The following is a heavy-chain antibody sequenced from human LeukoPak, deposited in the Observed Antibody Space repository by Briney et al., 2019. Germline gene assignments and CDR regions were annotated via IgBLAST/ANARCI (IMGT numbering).Heavy chain of an antibody. CDR2: IYYSGST. Sequence: PSETLSLTCTVSGGSVSSGNYYWSWIRQPPGKGLDWIGYIYYSGSTNYNPSLKSRVTISVDTSKNQFSLRLSSVTAADMAVYYCARDFKYYGSSGYYAFDIWGQGTMVTVSS. V-gene: IGHV4-61*01. CDR1: GGSVSSGNYY. J-gene: IGHJ3*02. D-gene: IGHD3-22*01. CDR3: ARDFKYYGSSGYYAFDI.